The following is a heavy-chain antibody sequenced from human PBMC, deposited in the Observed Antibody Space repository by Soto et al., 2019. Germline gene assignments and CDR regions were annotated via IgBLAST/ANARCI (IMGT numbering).Heavy chain of an antibody. Sequence: SETLSLTCTVSGGSISSYYWSWIRQPPGKGLEWIGYIYYSGSTNYNPSLKSRVTISVDTSKNQFSLKLSSVTAADTAVYYCARRYGDCFDYWGQGTQVTVSS. J-gene: IGHJ4*02. CDR3: ARRYGDCFDY. CDR1: GGSISSYY. CDR2: IYYSGST. V-gene: IGHV4-59*08. D-gene: IGHD4-17*01.